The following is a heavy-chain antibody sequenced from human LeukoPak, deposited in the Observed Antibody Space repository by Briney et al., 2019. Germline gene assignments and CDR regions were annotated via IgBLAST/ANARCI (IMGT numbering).Heavy chain of an antibody. CDR3: ARVARAAMIREDY. CDR1: GFTFSSYW. D-gene: IGHD2-2*01. CDR2: IKQDGSEK. J-gene: IGHJ4*02. Sequence: HPGGSLRLSCAASGFTFSSYWMSWVRQTPGKGLEWVANIKQDGSEKYYVDSVKGRFTISRDNAKNSLYLQMNSLRAEDTAVYYCARVARAAMIREDYWGQGTLVTVSS. V-gene: IGHV3-7*01.